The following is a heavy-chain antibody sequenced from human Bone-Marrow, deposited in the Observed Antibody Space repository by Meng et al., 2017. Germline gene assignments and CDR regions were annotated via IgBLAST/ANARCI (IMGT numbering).Heavy chain of an antibody. J-gene: IGHJ5*02. Sequence: ASVKVSCKASGYTFTSYYMHWVRQAPGQGLEWMGIINPSGGSTSYAQKFQGRVTMTRDTSTSTVYMELSSLRSEDTAVYYCARDPSVKDDFWSGYYSGERNWFDPWGQGTRVTVSS. V-gene: IGHV1-46*01. D-gene: IGHD3-3*01. CDR3: ARDPSVKDDFWSGYYSGERNWFDP. CDR2: INPSGGST. CDR1: GYTFTSYY.